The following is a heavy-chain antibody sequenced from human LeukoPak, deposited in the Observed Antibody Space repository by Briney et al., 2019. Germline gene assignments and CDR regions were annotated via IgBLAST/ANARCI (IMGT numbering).Heavy chain of an antibody. Sequence: PGGSLRLSCAASGFTFSSYSMNWVRQAPGKGLEWVSSISSSSSYIYYADSVKGRFTISRDNAKNSLSLQMNSLRDEDTAVYYCARSVGGHFDYWGQGMLVTVPS. V-gene: IGHV3-21*01. J-gene: IGHJ4*02. CDR3: ARSVGGHFDY. CDR1: GFTFSSYS. CDR2: ISSSSSYI. D-gene: IGHD3-16*01.